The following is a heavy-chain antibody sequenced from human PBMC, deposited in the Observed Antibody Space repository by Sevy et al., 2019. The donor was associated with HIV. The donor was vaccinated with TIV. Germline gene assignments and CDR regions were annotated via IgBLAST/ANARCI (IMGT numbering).Heavy chain of an antibody. CDR1: GGSFSGYY. CDR3: ARGRFRAWTGPYYYYYGMDV. D-gene: IGHD3-16*01. J-gene: IGHJ6*02. CDR2: INHSGST. V-gene: IGHV4-34*01. Sequence: SETLSLTCAVYGGSFSGYYWSWIRQPPGKGLEWIGEINHSGSTNYNPSLKSRVTISVDTSKNQFSLKLSSVTAADTAVYYCARGRFRAWTGPYYYYYGMDVWGQGTTVTVSS.